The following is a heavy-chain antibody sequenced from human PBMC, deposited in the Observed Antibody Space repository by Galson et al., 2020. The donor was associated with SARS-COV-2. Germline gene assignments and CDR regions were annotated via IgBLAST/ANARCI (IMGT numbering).Heavy chain of an antibody. V-gene: IGHV3-23*01. J-gene: IGHJ4*02. Sequence: GGSLRLSCAASGFTFSSYAITWVRQAPGKGLEWVSAISGSGGTTYYADSVKGRFTISRDNSKNTLYLQMNSLRAEDTAVSYCAKVGSWYPDYWGQGTLVTVSS. CDR2: ISGSGGTT. CDR1: GFTFSSYA. CDR3: AKVGSWYPDY. D-gene: IGHD6-13*01.